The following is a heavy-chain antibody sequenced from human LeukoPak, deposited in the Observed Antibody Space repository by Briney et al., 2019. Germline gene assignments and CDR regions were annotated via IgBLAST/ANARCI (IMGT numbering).Heavy chain of an antibody. CDR3: ASGGAYGSGSYLAD. D-gene: IGHD3-10*01. CDR1: GFMFSSYG. Sequence: GGSLRLSCAASGFMFSSYGMSWVRQAPGKGLEWVSSIAGSGYSTNYADSVKGRFTISRDYSKSTLYLQMDSLRDDDTAIYYCASGGAYGSGSYLADWGQGILVTVSS. V-gene: IGHV3-23*01. J-gene: IGHJ4*02. CDR2: IAGSGYST.